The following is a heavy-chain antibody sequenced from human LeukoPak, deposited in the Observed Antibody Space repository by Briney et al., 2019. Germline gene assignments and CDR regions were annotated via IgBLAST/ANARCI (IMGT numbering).Heavy chain of an antibody. CDR3: APSGTYRSADYYFDY. CDR1: GYTFTGCY. V-gene: IGHV1-2*02. Sequence: ASVKVSCKASGYTFTGCYVHWVRQAPGQGLEWMGWINPDSGGTSYAQKFQGRVTMTRDTSISTAYMELSRLRSDDTAVYYCAPSGTYRSADYYFDYWGQGTLVTVSS. J-gene: IGHJ4*02. CDR2: INPDSGGT. D-gene: IGHD1-26*01.